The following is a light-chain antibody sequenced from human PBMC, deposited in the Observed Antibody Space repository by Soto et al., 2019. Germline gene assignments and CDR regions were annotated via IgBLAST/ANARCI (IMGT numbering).Light chain of an antibody. CDR1: QDIRNY. V-gene: IGKV1-33*01. J-gene: IGKJ4*01. CDR3: QQKDPRPSVN. Sequence: DIQMTQSPSSLSASVGDRVTITCQASQDIRNYLNWYQQKPGKAPKLLIYDASNLETAVPSRFSGSGSGTDFTSAISTLPPVYIATYDCQQKDPRPSVNFGGGTKVEIK. CDR2: DAS.